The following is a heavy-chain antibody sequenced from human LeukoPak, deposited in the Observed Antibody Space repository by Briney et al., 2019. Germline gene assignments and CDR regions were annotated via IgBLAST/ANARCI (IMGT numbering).Heavy chain of an antibody. J-gene: IGHJ4*02. CDR1: GGSISSSSYY. CDR3: ARQFCSSTSCYADKVDY. CDR2: IYYSGST. D-gene: IGHD2-2*01. V-gene: IGHV4-39*01. Sequence: SETLSLTCTVSGGSISSSSYYWGWIRQPPGKGLEWIGSIYYSGSTYYHPSLKSRVTISVDTSKNQFSLKLSSLTAADTAVYYCARQFCSSTSCYADKVDYWGQGTLVTVSS.